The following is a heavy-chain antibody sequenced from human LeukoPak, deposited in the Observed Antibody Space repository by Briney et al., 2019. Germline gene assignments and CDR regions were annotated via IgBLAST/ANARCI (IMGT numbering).Heavy chain of an antibody. J-gene: IGHJ4*02. D-gene: IGHD5-18*01. CDR3: AREGYGYYFDY. V-gene: IGHV3-20*04. Sequence: PGGSLRLSCATSGFTFSTFWMHWVRQAPGKGLEWVSGINWNGGSTGYADSVKGRFTISRDNAKNSLYLQMNSLRAEDTALYYCAREGYGYYFDYWGQGTLVTVSS. CDR2: INWNGGST. CDR1: GFTFSTFW.